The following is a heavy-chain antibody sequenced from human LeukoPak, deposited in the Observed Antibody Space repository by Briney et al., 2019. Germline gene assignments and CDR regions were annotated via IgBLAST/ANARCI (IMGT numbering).Heavy chain of an antibody. J-gene: IGHJ4*02. Sequence: GASVKVSSKASGYTFTSYDINWVRQASGPPLECMGWMNPNSGNTGYAQKFQGRVTMTRNTSISTAYMELSSLRSEDTAVYYCARGLTTEYSSSSLDFDYWGQGTLVTVSS. D-gene: IGHD6-6*01. V-gene: IGHV1-8*01. CDR2: MNPNSGNT. CDR3: ARGLTTEYSSSSLDFDY. CDR1: GYTFTSYD.